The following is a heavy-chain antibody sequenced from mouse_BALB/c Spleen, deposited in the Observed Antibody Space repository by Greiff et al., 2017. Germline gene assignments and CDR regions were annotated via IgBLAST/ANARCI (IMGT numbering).Heavy chain of an antibody. Sequence: QLQESGAELVKPGASVKLSCTASGFNIIDTYMHWVKQRPEQGLEWIGRIDPANGNTKYDPKFQGKATITADTSSNTAYLQLSSLTSEDTAVYYCARHGNHRGFAYWGQGTLVTVSA. D-gene: IGHD2-1*01. V-gene: IGHV14-3*02. CDR2: IDPANGNT. CDR3: ARHGNHRGFAY. J-gene: IGHJ3*01. CDR1: GFNIIDTY.